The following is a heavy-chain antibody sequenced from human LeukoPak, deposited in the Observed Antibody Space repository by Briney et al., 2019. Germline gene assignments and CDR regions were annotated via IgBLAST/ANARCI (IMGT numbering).Heavy chain of an antibody. CDR2: IYYTGST. D-gene: IGHD2-15*01. Sequence: SETLSLTCTVSGGSISSYYWSWIRQPPGKGLEWIGYIYYTGSTNYNPSLKSRVTISVDTSKNQFSLKLSSVTAADTAVYYCARAEDCSGGSCYPDTLGASDIWGQETMVTVSS. J-gene: IGHJ3*02. V-gene: IGHV4-59*01. CDR3: ARAEDCSGGSCYPDTLGASDI. CDR1: GGSISSYY.